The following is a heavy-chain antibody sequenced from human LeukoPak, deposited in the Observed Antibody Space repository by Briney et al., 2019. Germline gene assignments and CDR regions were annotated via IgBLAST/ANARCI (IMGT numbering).Heavy chain of an antibody. J-gene: IGHJ5*02. CDR2: IYTSGST. D-gene: IGHD3-10*01. V-gene: IGHV4-4*07. CDR1: GGSTSSYY. CDR3: ARWYGSGSNNWFDP. Sequence: PSETLSLTCTVSGGSTSSYYWSWIRQPAGKGLEWIGRIYTSGSTNYNPSLKSRVTMSVDTSKNQFSLKLSSVTAADTAVYYCARWYGSGSNNWFDPWGQGTLVTVSS.